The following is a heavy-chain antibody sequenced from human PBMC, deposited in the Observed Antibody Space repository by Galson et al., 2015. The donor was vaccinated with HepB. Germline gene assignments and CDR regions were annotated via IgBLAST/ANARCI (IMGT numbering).Heavy chain of an antibody. Sequence: SLRLSCAASGFTFSSYSMYWVRQAPGKGLEWVSYISSSSSDIHYADSVKGRFTMSRDNAKNSLHLQMNSLRAEDTAVYYCARDIRMVRGAFDYWGQGALVTVSS. D-gene: IGHD3-10*01. CDR2: ISSSSSDI. CDR3: ARDIRMVRGAFDY. V-gene: IGHV3-21*05. CDR1: GFTFSSYS. J-gene: IGHJ4*02.